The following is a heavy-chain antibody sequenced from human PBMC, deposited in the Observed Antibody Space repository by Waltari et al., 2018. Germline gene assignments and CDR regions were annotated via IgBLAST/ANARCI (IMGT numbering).Heavy chain of an antibody. CDR3: ARGGNQKYYFDY. J-gene: IGHJ4*02. CDR1: GFTFSSYA. Sequence: GGVVQPGRSLRLSCAASGFTFSSYAMHWVRQAPGKGLEWVAVISYDGSNKYYADSVKGRFTISRDNSKNTLYLQMNSLRAEDTAVYYCARGGNQKYYFDYWGQGTLVTVSS. V-gene: IGHV3-30-3*01. D-gene: IGHD1-1*01. CDR2: ISYDGSNK.